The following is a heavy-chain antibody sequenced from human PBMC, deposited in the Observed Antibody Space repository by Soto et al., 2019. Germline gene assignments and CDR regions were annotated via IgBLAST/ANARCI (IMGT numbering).Heavy chain of an antibody. CDR1: GGTFSSYA. J-gene: IGHJ5*02. CDR2: IIPIFGTA. D-gene: IGHD3-9*01. V-gene: IGHV1-69*01. CDR3: ARAAQRYFARNHNWFDP. Sequence: QVQLVQSGAEVKKPGSSVKVSCKASGGTFSSYAISWVRQAPGQGLEWMGGIIPIFGTANYAQKFQGRVTITADESTSTAYMELSSLRSEDTAVYYCARAAQRYFARNHNWFDPWGQGTLVTVSS.